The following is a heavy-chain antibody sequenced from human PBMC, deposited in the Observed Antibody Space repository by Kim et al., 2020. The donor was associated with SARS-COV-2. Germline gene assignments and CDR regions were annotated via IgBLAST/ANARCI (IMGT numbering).Heavy chain of an antibody. J-gene: IGHJ4*02. V-gene: IGHV3-33*08. Sequence: GGSLRLSCVASGFMFSVYGMHWVRQAPGKGLEWVAVIGHDGSFQDYTDSVKGRFTISRDNSKNALYLEVNSLRGEDTAVYYCARDLGVGKYFDYWGRGTRVTFSS. D-gene: IGHD3-3*01. CDR1: GFMFSVYG. CDR3: ARDLGVGKYFDY. CDR2: IGHDGSFQ.